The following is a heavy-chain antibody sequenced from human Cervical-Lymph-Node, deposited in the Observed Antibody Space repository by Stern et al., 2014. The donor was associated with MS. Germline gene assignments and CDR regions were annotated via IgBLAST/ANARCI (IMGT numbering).Heavy chain of an antibody. Sequence: HVQLQESGPGLVKPSETLSLTCTVSGGSISSYYWSWIRQPPGQGLEWIGYIYYSGSTNYNPSLKVLVTISVDTSKNQFALKLSSVTAADTAVYYCALGGYCSSTSCYSSHFDDWGQGTLVTVSS. J-gene: IGHJ4*02. D-gene: IGHD2-2*01. CDR3: ALGGYCSSTSCYSSHFDD. CDR1: GGSISSYY. V-gene: IGHV4-59*01. CDR2: IYYSGST.